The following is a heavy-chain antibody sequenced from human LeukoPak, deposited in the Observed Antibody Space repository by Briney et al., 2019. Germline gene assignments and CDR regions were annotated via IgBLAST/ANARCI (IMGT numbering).Heavy chain of an antibody. D-gene: IGHD3-3*01. CDR2: IYYSGST. J-gene: IGHJ4*02. Sequence: SETLSLTCTVSGGSISSYYWSWIRQPPGKGLEWIGYIYYSGSTNYNPSLKSRVTISVDTSKNQFSLKPSSVTAADTAVYYCARESGYYEDGFDYWGQGTLVTVSS. CDR3: ARESGYYEDGFDY. V-gene: IGHV4-59*08. CDR1: GGSISSYY.